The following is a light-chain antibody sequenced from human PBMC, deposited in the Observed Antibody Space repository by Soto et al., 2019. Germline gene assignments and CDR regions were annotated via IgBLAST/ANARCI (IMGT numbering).Light chain of an antibody. Sequence: DIQMTQSPSTLSASVGDRVTITCRASQSISSWLAWYQQKPGKAPKLLIYDASSLESGVPSRFSGSGSGTEFTLTISSLQPDYFATYYCQQYNSYSEYTFGQWTKLEIK. CDR2: DAS. V-gene: IGKV1-5*01. CDR1: QSISSW. J-gene: IGKJ2*01. CDR3: QQYNSYSEYT.